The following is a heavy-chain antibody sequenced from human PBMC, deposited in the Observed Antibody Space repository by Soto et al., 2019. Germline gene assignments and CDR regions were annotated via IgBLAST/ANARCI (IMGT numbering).Heavy chain of an antibody. CDR1: GYNFASKG. CDR2: ISARNGYT. J-gene: IGHJ6*01. Sequence: QLQLVQSGAEVKKPGASVKVSCKASGYNFASKGISWVRQAPGQGLEWMGWISARNGYTNYAQKFQDRVTLTTDTSTSTAYMEMRSLRSDDTAVYYCAKDHDLSPYYYHTMDVWGQGTTVTVPS. D-gene: IGHD3-16*01. V-gene: IGHV1-18*01. CDR3: AKDHDLSPYYYHTMDV.